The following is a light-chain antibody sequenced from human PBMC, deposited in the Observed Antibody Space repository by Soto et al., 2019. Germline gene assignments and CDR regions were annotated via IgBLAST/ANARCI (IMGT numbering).Light chain of an antibody. CDR1: QSVSSY. CDR3: QQRANWPAT. V-gene: IGKV3-11*01. CDR2: DAS. J-gene: IGKJ5*01. Sequence: EIVLAQSPATLSLSPGERVTLTCRASQSVSSYLACYQQKPGQAPRLLIYDASNRATGIPARFSGSGSGTEFTLTISSLEPEDFAVYYCQQRANWPATFGQGTRLEIK.